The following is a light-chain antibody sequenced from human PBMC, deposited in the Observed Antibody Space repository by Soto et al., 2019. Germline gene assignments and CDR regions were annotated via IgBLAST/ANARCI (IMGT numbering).Light chain of an antibody. V-gene: IGKV1-39*01. J-gene: IGKJ1*01. CDR2: AAS. CDR1: QSIINH. CDR3: QQSYGTPWT. Sequence: VQMTQSTSSLSASVRDRITITCRASQSIINHLNWYQQKPGKGPNLLIYAASSLQRGVPSRFSGSGSGRDFVLTISSLQPEDSATYYCQQSYGTPWTFAQGTNVDI.